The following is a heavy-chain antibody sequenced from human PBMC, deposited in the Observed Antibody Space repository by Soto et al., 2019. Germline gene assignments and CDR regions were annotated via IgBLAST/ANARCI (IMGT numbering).Heavy chain of an antibody. CDR3: ANQRPYYDFWSGLDY. CDR2: IIPIFGTP. Sequence: QVQLVQSGAEVKKPGSSVKVSCKAFGGTFSSYAISWVRQAPGQGLEWMGGIIPIFGTPNYAQKFQGRVTINADKSTSTVYMELTRLRSDDTAVYYCANQRPYYDFWSGLDYWGQGTLVTVSS. CDR1: GGTFSSYA. V-gene: IGHV1-69*06. J-gene: IGHJ4*02. D-gene: IGHD3-3*01.